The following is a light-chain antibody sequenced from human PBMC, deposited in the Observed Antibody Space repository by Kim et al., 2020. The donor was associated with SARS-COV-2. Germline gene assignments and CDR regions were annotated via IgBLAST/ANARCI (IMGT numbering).Light chain of an antibody. J-gene: IGKJ2*03. V-gene: IGKV3-20*01. CDR1: HTVTSNY. CDR2: GAS. Sequence: SPGESATLPCRASHTVTSNYLSWYQQKPGQPPRLLIYGASTRATGTPDRFTGTGSGTDFTLTIRRLEPEDFAVYYCQQFGGSPMYSFGQGTKLEIK. CDR3: QQFGGSPMYS.